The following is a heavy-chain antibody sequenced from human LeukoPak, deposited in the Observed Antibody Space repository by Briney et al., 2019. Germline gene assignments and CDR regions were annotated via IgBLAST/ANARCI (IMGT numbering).Heavy chain of an antibody. CDR2: MNPNSGNT. J-gene: IGHJ6*02. CDR1: GYTFTSYD. CDR3: ASGGSSKANYYYYGMDV. D-gene: IGHD2-2*01. V-gene: IGHV1-8*01. Sequence: ASVKVSCKASGYTFTSYDINWVRQATGQGLEWMGWMNPNSGNTGYAQKFQGRVTMTRNTSISTAYMELSSLRSEDTAVCYCASGGSSKANYYYYGMDVWGQGTTVTVSS.